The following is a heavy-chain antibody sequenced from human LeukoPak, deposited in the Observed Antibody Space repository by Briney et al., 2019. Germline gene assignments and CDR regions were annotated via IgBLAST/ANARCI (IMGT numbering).Heavy chain of an antibody. D-gene: IGHD6-19*01. V-gene: IGHV4-59*01. CDR3: ARDVGIAVAGWLDP. J-gene: IGHJ5*02. CDR2: IYYSGST. Sequence: SETLSLTCTVSGGSISSYYWSWIRQPPGKGLEWIGYIYYSGSTNYNPSLKSRVTISVDTSKNQFSLKLSSVTAADTAVYYCARDVGIAVAGWLDPWGQGTLVTVSS. CDR1: GGSISSYY.